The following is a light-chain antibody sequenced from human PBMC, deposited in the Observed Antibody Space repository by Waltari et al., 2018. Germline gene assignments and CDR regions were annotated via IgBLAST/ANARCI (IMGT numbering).Light chain of an antibody. Sequence: EIVLTQSPGTLSLSPGARATLSCRASQSISRYLAWYQQKPGQAPRLLIYAASSRATGIPDRFSGSGSGTDCSLTISRLEPEDFAVYYCQNHERLPAMFGQGTKVEIK. CDR3: QNHERLPAM. V-gene: IGKV3-20*01. J-gene: IGKJ1*01. CDR2: AAS. CDR1: QSISRY.